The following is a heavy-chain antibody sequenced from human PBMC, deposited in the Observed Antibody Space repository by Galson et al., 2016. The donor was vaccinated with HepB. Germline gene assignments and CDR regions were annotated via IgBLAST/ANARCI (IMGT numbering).Heavy chain of an antibody. Sequence: SLRLSCAASGFSVSKFYLIWVRQAPGEGLEWISTIYNDGSTHYADSVRGRLTFSRDNSKNTLYLQMNNLRADDTAVYYCAREFQYESRGFAYKRPFDYWGQGTLVTVAS. CDR1: GFSVSKFY. J-gene: IGHJ4*02. CDR3: AREFQYESRGFAYKRPFDY. V-gene: IGHV3-53*01. CDR2: IYNDGST. D-gene: IGHD3-22*01.